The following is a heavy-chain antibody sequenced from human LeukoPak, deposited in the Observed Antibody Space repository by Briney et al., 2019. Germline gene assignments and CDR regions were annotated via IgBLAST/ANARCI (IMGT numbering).Heavy chain of an antibody. CDR1: GGTFSSYT. J-gene: IGHJ6*02. Sequence: SVKVSCKASGGTFSSYTISWVRQAPGQGLEWMGRIIPILGIANYAQKFQGRVTITADKSTSTAYMELSSLRSEDTAVYYCASSIRVDYYDSSGNNYYYYGMDVWGQGTTVTVSS. CDR3: ASSIRVDYYDSSGNNYYYYGMDV. CDR2: IIPILGIA. D-gene: IGHD3-22*01. V-gene: IGHV1-69*02.